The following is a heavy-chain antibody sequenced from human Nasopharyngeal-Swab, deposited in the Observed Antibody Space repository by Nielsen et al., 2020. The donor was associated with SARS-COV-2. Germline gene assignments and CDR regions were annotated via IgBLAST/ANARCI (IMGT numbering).Heavy chain of an antibody. CDR3: ARDLGYIRYCSGGSCYQDY. J-gene: IGHJ4*02. CDR2: INPNSGGP. CDR1: GYTFTGYY. D-gene: IGHD2-15*01. V-gene: IGHV1-2*02. Sequence: ASVKVSCKASGYTFTGYYMHWVRQAPGQGLEWMGWINPNSGGPNYAQKFQGRVTMTRDTSISTAYMELSRLRSDDTAVYYCARDLGYIRYCSGGSCYQDYWGQGTLVTVSS.